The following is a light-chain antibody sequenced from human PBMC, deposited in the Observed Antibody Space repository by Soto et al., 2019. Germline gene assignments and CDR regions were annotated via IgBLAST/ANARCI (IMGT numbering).Light chain of an antibody. J-gene: IGKJ2*01. Sequence: EVALTQCTGTLSLCPRERATLSCTPSHSVTNNYLAWYRHEPGQAPRCLIYGAAIRSPGIPDRFSGSGSGTYFTITISRLEHEYFAVYYCQQYGSPRTFGQGTKLEIK. V-gene: IGKV3-20*01. CDR3: QQYGSPRT. CDR2: GAA. CDR1: HSVTNNY.